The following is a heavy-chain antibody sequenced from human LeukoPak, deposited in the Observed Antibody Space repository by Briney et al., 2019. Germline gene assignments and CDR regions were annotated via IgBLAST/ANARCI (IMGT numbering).Heavy chain of an antibody. Sequence: SETLSLTCTVSGGSISSYYWGWIRQPPGKGLEWIGYIYYSGSTNYNPSLKSRVTISVDTSKNQFSLKLSSVTAADTAVYYCARGEAVAGTGFDYWGQGTLVTVSS. CDR3: ARGEAVAGTGFDY. V-gene: IGHV4-59*01. D-gene: IGHD6-19*01. CDR1: GGSISSYY. J-gene: IGHJ4*02. CDR2: IYYSGST.